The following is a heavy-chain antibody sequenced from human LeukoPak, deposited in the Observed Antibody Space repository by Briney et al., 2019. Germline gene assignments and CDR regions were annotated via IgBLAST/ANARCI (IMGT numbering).Heavy chain of an antibody. CDR2: ISAYNGNT. D-gene: IGHD4-17*01. Sequence: ASVKVSCKASGYTFTSYGISWVRQAPGQGLEWMGWISAYNGNTNYAQKLQGRVTMTTDTSTSTAYMELRSLRSDDTAVYYCARDREAYSVTGNWFDPWGQGTLVTVSS. CDR1: GYTFTSYG. V-gene: IGHV1-18*01. CDR3: ARDREAYSVTGNWFDP. J-gene: IGHJ5*02.